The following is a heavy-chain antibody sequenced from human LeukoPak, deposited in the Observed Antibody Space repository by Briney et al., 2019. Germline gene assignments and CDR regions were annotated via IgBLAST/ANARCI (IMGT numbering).Heavy chain of an antibody. CDR1: GFTFSRFG. J-gene: IGHJ4*02. CDR2: IPYDESNK. D-gene: IGHD3-22*01. CDR3: AKGLKSYDSTGYPS. V-gene: IGHV3-30*02. Sequence: GGSLRLSCETSGFTFSRFGMHWVRQAPGKGLEWVTFIPYDESNKYYADSVKGRFTVSRDNSKNTLYLQMNSLRAEDTAVYYCAKGLKSYDSTGYPSWGQGTRVTVSS.